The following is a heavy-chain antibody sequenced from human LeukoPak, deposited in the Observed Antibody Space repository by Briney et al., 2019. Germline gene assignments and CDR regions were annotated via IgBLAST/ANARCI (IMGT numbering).Heavy chain of an antibody. D-gene: IGHD3-22*01. CDR3: ANYDSSGSIDD. Sequence: PSETLSLTCTVSGGSISSYYWSWIRQPPGKGLEWIGYIYYSGSTNYNPSLKSRVTISVDTSKNQFSLKLSSVTAADTAVYYCANYDSSGSIDDWGQGTLVTVSS. CDR1: GGSISSYY. CDR2: IYYSGST. V-gene: IGHV4-59*08. J-gene: IGHJ4*02.